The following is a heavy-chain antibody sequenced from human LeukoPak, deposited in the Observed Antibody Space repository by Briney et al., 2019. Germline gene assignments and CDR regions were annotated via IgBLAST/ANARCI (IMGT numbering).Heavy chain of an antibody. CDR2: ISPSGGST. CDR1: GYTFTTYY. J-gene: IGHJ3*02. V-gene: IGHV1-46*01. D-gene: IGHD3-22*01. CDR3: TRTYYYDSSGYYYGRDAFDI. Sequence: ASVKVSCKASGYTFTTYYIHWVRQAPGQGLEWMAIISPSGGSTSYAQKFQGRVTMTRDTSTSTVYMELSSLRSEDTAVYYCTRTYYYDSSGYYYGRDAFDIWGQGTMVTVSS.